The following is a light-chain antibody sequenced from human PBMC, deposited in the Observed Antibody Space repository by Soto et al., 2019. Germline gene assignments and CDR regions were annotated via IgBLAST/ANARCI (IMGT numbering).Light chain of an antibody. CDR2: GIS. J-gene: IGKJ2*01. CDR3: QQYSSLPHT. V-gene: IGKV3-20*01. CDR1: QSVTNRY. Sequence: ESVLTQSPGTLSLSPGERATLSCRASQSVTNRYFAWYQQRPGQAPRLLIYGISNRATGIPDRFSGSGSGRDFTLTISRLEPEDFVVYYCQQYSSLPHTSGQGTKLEVK.